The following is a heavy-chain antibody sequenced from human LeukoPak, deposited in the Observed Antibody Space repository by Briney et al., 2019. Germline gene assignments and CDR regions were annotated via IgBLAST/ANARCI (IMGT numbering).Heavy chain of an antibody. CDR3: ATVRKQWLPHYYYYYYMDV. J-gene: IGHJ6*03. CDR2: INHSGST. Sequence: SETLSLTCAVYGGSFSGYYWSWIRQPPGKGLEWIEEINHSGSTNYNPSLKSRVTISVDTSKDQFSLKLSSVTAADTAVYYCATVRKQWLPHYYYYYYMDVWGKGTTVTVSS. CDR1: GGSFSGYY. V-gene: IGHV4-34*01. D-gene: IGHD6-19*01.